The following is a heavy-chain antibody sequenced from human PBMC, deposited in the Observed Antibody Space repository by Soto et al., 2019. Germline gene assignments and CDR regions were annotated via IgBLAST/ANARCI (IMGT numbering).Heavy chain of an antibody. D-gene: IGHD4-17*01. V-gene: IGHV3-74*01. CDR3: VRVAYGDLGG. CDR1: GFTFISYW. CDR2: IKSDGSDT. J-gene: IGHJ4*02. Sequence: EVQLVESGGGLVQPGGSLRLSCAASGFTFISYWMHWVRQAPGKGLVWVSRIKSDGSDTRYADSVKGRFTISRDNAKTTLYLQMSSLRAEDTAVYYCVRVAYGDLGGWGQGTLVTVSS.